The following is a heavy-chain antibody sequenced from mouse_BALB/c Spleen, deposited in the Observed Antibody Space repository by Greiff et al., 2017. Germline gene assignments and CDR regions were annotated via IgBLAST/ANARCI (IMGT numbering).Heavy chain of an antibody. CDR3: ARDGKGFHY. Sequence: EVQLQQSGPGLVKPSQSLSLTCTVTGYSITSDYAWNWIRQFPGNKLEWMGYISYSGSTSYNPSLKSRISITRDTSKNQFFLQLNSVTTEDTATYYCARDGKGFHYWGQGTTLTVSS. D-gene: IGHD2-1*01. J-gene: IGHJ2*01. CDR1: GYSITSDYA. V-gene: IGHV3-2*02. CDR2: ISYSGST.